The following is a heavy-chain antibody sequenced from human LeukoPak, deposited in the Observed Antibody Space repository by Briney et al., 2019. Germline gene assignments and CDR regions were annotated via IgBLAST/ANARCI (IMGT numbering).Heavy chain of an antibody. Sequence: GGSLRLSCAASGFTFDDYAMHWVRQAPGKGLEWVSGISWNSGSIGYADSVKGRITISRDNAKNSLYLQMNSLRAEDTALYYCAKDTRQLYYGSGSYSYWGQGTLVTVSS. CDR2: ISWNSGSI. CDR3: AKDTRQLYYGSGSYSY. J-gene: IGHJ4*02. V-gene: IGHV3-9*01. CDR1: GFTFDDYA. D-gene: IGHD3-10*01.